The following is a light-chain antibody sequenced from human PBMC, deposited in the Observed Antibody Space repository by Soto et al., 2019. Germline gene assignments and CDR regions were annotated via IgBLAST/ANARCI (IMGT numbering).Light chain of an antibody. CDR1: NSNIGAGFG. Sequence: QSVLTQPPSVSGAPGQRVTISCTGSNSNIGAGFGVQWYQQFPRTAPRLLIYSNTNRPSGVPDRFSASKSGTSASLAISGLRSEDEADYYCAALDDSLSVYIFGVGTKLTVL. J-gene: IGLJ2*01. V-gene: IGLV1-40*01. CDR3: AALDDSLSVYI. CDR2: SNT.